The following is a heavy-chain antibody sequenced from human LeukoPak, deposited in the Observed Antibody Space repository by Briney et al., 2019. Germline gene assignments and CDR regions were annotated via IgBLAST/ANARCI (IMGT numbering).Heavy chain of an antibody. CDR2: TYYRSKWYN. CDR1: GDSVSSNSAA. D-gene: IGHD2-15*01. V-gene: IGHV6-1*01. Sequence: SQTLSLTCAISGDSVSSNSAAWNWIRQSPSRGLEWLGRTYYRSKWYNDYAVSVKSRITINPDTSKNQFSLQLNSVTPEDTAVYYCARDLGYCSGGSCYHDDWFDPWGQGTLVTVSS. CDR3: ARDLGYCSGGSCYHDDWFDP. J-gene: IGHJ5*02.